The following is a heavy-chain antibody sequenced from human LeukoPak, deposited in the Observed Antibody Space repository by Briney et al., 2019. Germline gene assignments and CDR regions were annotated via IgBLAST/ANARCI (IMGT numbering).Heavy chain of an antibody. Sequence: SVKVSCKASGGTFSDHGFSWVRQAPGQGLEWMGGIIPFFGTVHYAQTFEGRVTISAGESTSTVYLALNSLTAEDTAVYYCARDDISTDGTAHWFDPWGQGTLVIVSS. J-gene: IGHJ5*02. V-gene: IGHV1-69*13. CDR2: IIPFFGTV. CDR1: GGTFSDHG. CDR3: ARDDISTDGTAHWFDP. D-gene: IGHD5-24*01.